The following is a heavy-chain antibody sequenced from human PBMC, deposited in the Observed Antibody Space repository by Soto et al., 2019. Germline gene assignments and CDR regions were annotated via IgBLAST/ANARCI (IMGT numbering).Heavy chain of an antibody. V-gene: IGHV5-51*01. J-gene: IGHJ6*02. CDR3: ARHTIQLWPLYYYGMDV. Sequence: GESLKISCKGSGYSFTIYWIGWVPQMPRKGLEWMGIIYPGDSDTRYSPSFQGQVTISADKSISTAYLQWSSLKASDTAMYYCARHTIQLWPLYYYGMDVWGQGTTVTAP. CDR2: IYPGDSDT. CDR1: GYSFTIYW. D-gene: IGHD5-18*01.